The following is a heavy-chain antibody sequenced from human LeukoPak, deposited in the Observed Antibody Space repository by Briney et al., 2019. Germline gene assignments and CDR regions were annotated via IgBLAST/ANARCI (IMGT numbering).Heavy chain of an antibody. CDR1: GGSISSGDYY. V-gene: IGHV4-30-4*08. J-gene: IGHJ4*02. D-gene: IGHD2-2*01. CDR3: ASSRYCSSTSCHLRDY. Sequence: SETLSLTCTVSGGSISSGDYYWSWIRQPPGKGLEWIGYIYYSGSTYYNPFLKSRVTISVDTSKNQFSLKLSSVTAADTAVYYCASSRYCSSTSCHLRDYWGQGTLVTVSS. CDR2: IYYSGST.